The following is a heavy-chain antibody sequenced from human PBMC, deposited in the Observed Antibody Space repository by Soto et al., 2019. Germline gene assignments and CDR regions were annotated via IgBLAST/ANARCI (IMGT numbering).Heavy chain of an antibody. CDR3: ARTQGLFGAFDI. J-gene: IGHJ3*02. Sequence: SETLSITCTVSGGSISSGGYYWSWIRQHPGKGLEWIGYIYYSGSTYYNPSLKSRVTISVDTSKNQFSLKLSSVTAADTAVYYCARTQGLFGAFDIWGQGTMVTVSS. CDR1: GGSISSGGYY. CDR2: IYYSGST. D-gene: IGHD6-19*01. V-gene: IGHV4-31*03.